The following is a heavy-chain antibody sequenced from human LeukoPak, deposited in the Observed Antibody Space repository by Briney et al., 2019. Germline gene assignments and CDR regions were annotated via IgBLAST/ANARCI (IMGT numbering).Heavy chain of an antibody. J-gene: IGHJ4*02. Sequence: GGSLRLSCVASGFTFNIYAVTWVRQAPGKGLEWLSAISGSGVYTYHAESVRGRFTISRDNSRNTLYLQMNSLRAEDTAVYYCAKNLRDGVAAYQYWGQGTLVTVSS. V-gene: IGHV3-23*01. D-gene: IGHD2-15*01. CDR3: AKNLRDGVAAYQY. CDR2: ISGSGVYT. CDR1: GFTFNIYA.